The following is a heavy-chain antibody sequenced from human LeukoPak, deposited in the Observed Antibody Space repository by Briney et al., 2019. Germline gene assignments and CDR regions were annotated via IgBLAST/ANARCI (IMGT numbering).Heavy chain of an antibody. D-gene: IGHD5-24*01. J-gene: IGHJ6*02. CDR2: IIPIFGTA. CDR3: ASTVYNWGPDYYGMDV. V-gene: IGHV1-69*13. CDR1: GGTFSSYA. Sequence: SVKVSCKASGGTFSSYAISWVRQAPGQGLEWMGGIIPIFGTANYAQKFQGRVTITADESTSTAYMELSSLRSEDTAVCYCASTVYNWGPDYYGMDVWGQGTTVTVSS.